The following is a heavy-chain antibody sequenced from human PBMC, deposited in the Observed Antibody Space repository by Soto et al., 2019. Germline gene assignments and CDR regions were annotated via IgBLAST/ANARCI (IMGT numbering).Heavy chain of an antibody. J-gene: IGHJ4*02. CDR1: GFTFSSYS. CDR2: ISRSSSTI. Sequence: EVQVVESGGGLVQPGGSLRLSCAASGFTFSSYSMNWVRQAPGKGLEWVSYISRSSSTIYYADSVKGRFTISRDNAKNSLYLQMNSLRAEDTAVYDCARHQAPVDYWGQGTLVTVSS. CDR3: ARHQAPVDY. V-gene: IGHV3-48*01.